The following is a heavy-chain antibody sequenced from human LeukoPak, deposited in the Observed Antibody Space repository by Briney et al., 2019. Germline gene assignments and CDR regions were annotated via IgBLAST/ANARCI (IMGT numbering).Heavy chain of an antibody. CDR2: INPSGGST. D-gene: IGHD2-21*02. CDR1: GDTFTTYY. V-gene: IGHV1-46*01. Sequence: ASVKVSCKASGDTFTTYYMHWVRQAPGQGLEWKGIINPSGGSTDYAQKFQGRVTMTRDMSTSTVYMELSSLRSEDTAVYYCARPLAYCGGDCYSGALDIWGQGTMVTVSS. J-gene: IGHJ3*02. CDR3: ARPLAYCGGDCYSGALDI.